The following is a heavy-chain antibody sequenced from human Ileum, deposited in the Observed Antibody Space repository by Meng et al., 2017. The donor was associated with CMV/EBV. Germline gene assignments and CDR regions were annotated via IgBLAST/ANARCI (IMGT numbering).Heavy chain of an antibody. CDR2: INPNTGDT. CDR3: AALGNYFDP. J-gene: IGHJ5*02. Sequence: MVSCKASGYTFRAYYMHWVRQAPGQGLEWMGRINPNTGDTKYAQKFQGRVTVTRDRSISTAYMELSGLTSDDTALYYCAALGNYFDPWGQGTLVTVSS. D-gene: IGHD1-7*01. CDR1: GYTFRAYY. V-gene: IGHV1-2*02.